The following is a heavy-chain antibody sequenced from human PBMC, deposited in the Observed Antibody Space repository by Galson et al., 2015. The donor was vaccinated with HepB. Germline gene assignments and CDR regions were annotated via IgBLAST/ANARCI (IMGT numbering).Heavy chain of an antibody. CDR1: GGSISSSSYY. CDR3: ARHWGAVAGPYFDY. Sequence: ETLSLTCTVSGGSISSSSYYWGWIRQPPGKGLEWIGSIYYSGSTYYNPSLKSRVTISVDTPKNQFSLKLSSVTAADTAVYYCARHWGAVAGPYFDYWGQGTLVTVSS. CDR2: IYYSGST. J-gene: IGHJ4*02. V-gene: IGHV4-39*01. D-gene: IGHD6-19*01.